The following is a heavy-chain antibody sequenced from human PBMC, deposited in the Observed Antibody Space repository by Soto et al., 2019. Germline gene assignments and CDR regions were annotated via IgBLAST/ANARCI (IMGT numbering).Heavy chain of an antibody. J-gene: IGHJ4*02. V-gene: IGHV3-30-3*01. Sequence: QVQLVESGGGVVQPGRSLRLSCAASGFTFSSYAMHWVRQAPGKGLEWVAVISYDGSNKYYADSVKGRFTISRDNSKNTLYLQMNSPRAEDTAVYYCARDGVNSEYYYDSSGYSASDYWGQGTLVTVSS. D-gene: IGHD3-22*01. CDR2: ISYDGSNK. CDR3: ARDGVNSEYYYDSSGYSASDY. CDR1: GFTFSSYA.